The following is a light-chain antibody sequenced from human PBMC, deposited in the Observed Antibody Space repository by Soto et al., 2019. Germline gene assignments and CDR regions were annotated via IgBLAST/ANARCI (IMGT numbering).Light chain of an antibody. Sequence: QSVLTQPPSSSGSPGQSFTISCTGSSSDVGGYNYVSWYQQHPGKAPKLMIYEVSKRPSGVPDRLSGSKSGNTASLTVSGLQAEDEADYYCSSYGGSNTVVFGGGTKLTVL. CDR1: SSDVGGYNY. V-gene: IGLV2-8*01. J-gene: IGLJ2*01. CDR3: SSYGGSNTVV. CDR2: EVS.